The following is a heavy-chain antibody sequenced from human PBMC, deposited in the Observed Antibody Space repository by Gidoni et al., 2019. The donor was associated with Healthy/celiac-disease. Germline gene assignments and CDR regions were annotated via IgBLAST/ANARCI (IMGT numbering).Heavy chain of an antibody. V-gene: IGHV3-48*02. Sequence: EVQLVESGGGLVQPGGSLRLSCAASGFTFSSYSMNWVRQAPGKGLEWVSYISSSSSTIYYADSVKGRFTISRDNAKNSLYLQMNSLRDEDTAVYYCARLRSPPFSPVYYYMDVWGKGTTVTVSS. CDR3: ARLRSPPFSPVYYYMDV. J-gene: IGHJ6*03. CDR2: ISSSSSTI. CDR1: GFTFSSYS.